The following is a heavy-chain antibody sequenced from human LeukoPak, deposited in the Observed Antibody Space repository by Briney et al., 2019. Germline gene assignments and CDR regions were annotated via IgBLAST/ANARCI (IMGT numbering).Heavy chain of an antibody. J-gene: IGHJ4*02. CDR3: ARSIAARSFDY. V-gene: IGHV7-4-1*02. CDR1: GYTFTTYA. CDR2: INTNTGNP. D-gene: IGHD6-6*01. Sequence: GASVKVSCKASGYTFTTYAMNWVRQAPGQGLERMGWINTNTGNPTYAQDFTGRFVFSLDTSVSTAYLQISSLKAEDTAVYYCARSIAARSFDYWGQGTLVTVSS.